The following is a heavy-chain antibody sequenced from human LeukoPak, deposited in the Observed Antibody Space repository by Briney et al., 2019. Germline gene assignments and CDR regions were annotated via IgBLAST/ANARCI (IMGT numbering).Heavy chain of an antibody. CDR2: IIPIFGTA. V-gene: IGHV1-69*05. CDR1: GGTFSSYA. D-gene: IGHD3-22*01. Sequence: GASVKVSCKASGGTFSSYAISWVRQAPGQGLEWMGRIIPIFGTANYAQKFQGRSTMTTDTSTTTAYMELRSLRSDDTAVYYCARDQRYYYDGSGYHFTYWGQGTLVTVSS. CDR3: ARDQRYYYDGSGYHFTY. J-gene: IGHJ4*02.